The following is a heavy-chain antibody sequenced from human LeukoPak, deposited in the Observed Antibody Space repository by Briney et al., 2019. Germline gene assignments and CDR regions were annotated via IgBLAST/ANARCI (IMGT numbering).Heavy chain of an antibody. CDR2: IKSDESER. CDR3: ARDGGPFDY. Sequence: GGSLRLSCVASGFTFSDYWMSWVRQAPGKGLEWVPNIKSDESERFFLDSVKGRFTISRDNAKNSLYLQMNSLRAEDTAVYYCARDGGPFDYWGQGTLVTASS. D-gene: IGHD2-15*01. J-gene: IGHJ4*02. V-gene: IGHV3-7*01. CDR1: GFTFSDYW.